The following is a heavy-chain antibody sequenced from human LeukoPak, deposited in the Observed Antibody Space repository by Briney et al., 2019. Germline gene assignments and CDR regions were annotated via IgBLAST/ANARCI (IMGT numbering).Heavy chain of an antibody. CDR3: VRGLSGVSSWYFDL. V-gene: IGHV3-53*01. CDR2: LHSGGHT. CDR1: GFTISSNY. J-gene: IGHJ2*01. D-gene: IGHD7-27*01. Sequence: PEGSLRLSCAASGFTISSNYLSWVRQAPGKGLVWISALHSGGHTFYPDSVRGRFTISRDISKNTLYLQMNDLGAEDTALYYCVRGLSGVSSWYFDLWGRGTLVSVSS.